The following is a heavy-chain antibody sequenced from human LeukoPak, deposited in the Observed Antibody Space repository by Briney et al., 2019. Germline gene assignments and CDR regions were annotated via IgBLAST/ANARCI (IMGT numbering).Heavy chain of an antibody. CDR2: IYYSGST. V-gene: IGHV4-59*01. J-gene: IGHJ3*02. CDR1: GGSISSYY. CDR3: VRVPVYYDFWSGYYSSDAFDI. D-gene: IGHD3-3*01. Sequence: SETLSLTCTVSGGSISSYYWSWIRQPPGKGLEWIGYIYYSGSTNYNPSLKSRVTISVDTSKNQFSLKLSSVTAADTAVYYCVRVPVYYDFWSGYYSSDAFDIWGQGTMVTVSS.